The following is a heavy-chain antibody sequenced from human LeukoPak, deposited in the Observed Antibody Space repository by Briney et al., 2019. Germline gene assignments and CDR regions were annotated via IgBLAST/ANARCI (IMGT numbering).Heavy chain of an antibody. Sequence: PGGSLRLSCAASGFMFDIYTMTWVRQAPGKGLDWVSGVSASANSTYYADAVKGRFTISRDNAKNTLYLQMNSLSVDDTAVYYCARGPSCSSHSCYVIGALDMWGQGTLVTVSS. V-gene: IGHV3-23*01. D-gene: IGHD2-2*01. CDR2: VSASANST. CDR3: ARGPSCSSHSCYVIGALDM. J-gene: IGHJ3*02. CDR1: GFMFDIYT.